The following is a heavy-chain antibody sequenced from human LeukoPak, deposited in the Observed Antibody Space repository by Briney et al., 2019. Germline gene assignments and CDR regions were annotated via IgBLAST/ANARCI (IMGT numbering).Heavy chain of an antibody. D-gene: IGHD5-18*01. CDR2: IYYSGST. Sequence: SETLSLTCTVSGGSISSSSYYWGWIRQPPGKGLEWIGSIYYSGSTYYNPSLKSRVTISVDTSKNQFSLKLSSVTAADTAVYYCARGRGIYSYGRRPYYYYYYMDVWGKGTTVTVSS. CDR3: ARGRGIYSYGRRPYYYYYYMDV. V-gene: IGHV4-39*01. CDR1: GGSISSSSYY. J-gene: IGHJ6*03.